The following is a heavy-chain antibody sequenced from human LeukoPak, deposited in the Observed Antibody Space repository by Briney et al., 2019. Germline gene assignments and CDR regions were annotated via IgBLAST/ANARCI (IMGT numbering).Heavy chain of an antibody. CDR2: ISGSGGTT. D-gene: IGHD2-15*01. CDR1: GFTFSSNG. V-gene: IGHV3-23*01. CDR3: AREVRYCSGGSCYPYYYYYGMDV. J-gene: IGHJ6*02. Sequence: GGSLRLSCVVSGFTFSSNGMSWVRQAPGKGLEWVSAISGSGGTTAYADSVKGRFTISRDNSKNTLYLQMNSLRAEDTAVYYCAREVRYCSGGSCYPYYYYYGMDVWGQGTTVTVSS.